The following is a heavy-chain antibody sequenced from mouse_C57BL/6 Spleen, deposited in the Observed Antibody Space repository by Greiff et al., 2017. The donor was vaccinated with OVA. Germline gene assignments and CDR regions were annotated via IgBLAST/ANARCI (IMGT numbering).Heavy chain of an antibody. J-gene: IGHJ4*01. D-gene: IGHD2-1*01. Sequence: QVQLQQSGPGLVAPSQSLSITCTVSGFSLTSYAISWVRQPPGKGLEWLGVIWTGGGTNYNSALKSRLSISKDNSKSQVFLKMNSLRTDDAARDYCARNDLLGYAMDYWGQGASVTVSS. V-gene: IGHV2-9-1*01. CDR3: ARNDLLGYAMDY. CDR1: GFSLTSYA. CDR2: IWTGGGT.